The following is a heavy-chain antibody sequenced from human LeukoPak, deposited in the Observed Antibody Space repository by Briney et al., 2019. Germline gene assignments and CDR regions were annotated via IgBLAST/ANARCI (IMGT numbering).Heavy chain of an antibody. J-gene: IGHJ4*02. D-gene: IGHD3-10*01. Sequence: GGSLRLSCAASGFTFSSYAMSWVRQAPGKGLEWVSAISGSGGSTYYADSVKGRFTISRDNSKNTLYLQMNSLRAKDTAVYYCAKDRIPGSYNYYFDYWGQGTLVTVSS. V-gene: IGHV3-23*01. CDR1: GFTFSSYA. CDR2: ISGSGGST. CDR3: AKDRIPGSYNYYFDY.